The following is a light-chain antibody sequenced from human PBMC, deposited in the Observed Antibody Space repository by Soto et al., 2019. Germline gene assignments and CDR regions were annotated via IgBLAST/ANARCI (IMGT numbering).Light chain of an antibody. V-gene: IGKV3-15*01. CDR2: AAS. CDR3: QQYNNWPRT. Sequence: EIVLTQSPGTLSLSPGERATLSCRASQSVSVNSLAWYQQKGGQAPRLLIYAASTRATGVPDRFSGTGSGTDFALTISSLQSEDFAIYYCQQYNNWPRTFGQGTKVDIK. J-gene: IGKJ1*01. CDR1: QSVSVN.